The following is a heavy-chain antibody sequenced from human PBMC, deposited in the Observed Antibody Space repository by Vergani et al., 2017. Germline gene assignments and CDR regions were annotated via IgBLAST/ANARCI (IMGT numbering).Heavy chain of an antibody. J-gene: IGHJ5*02. CDR3: ARDRGIAAAGTPKWYWFDP. CDR1: GGTFSSYT. V-gene: IGHV1-69*09. D-gene: IGHD6-13*01. CDR2: IIPILGIA. Sequence: QVQLVQSGAEVKKPGSSVKVSCKASGGTFSSYTISWVRQAPGQGLEWMGRIIPILGIANYAQKFQGRVTITADKSTSTAYMELSSLRSADTAVYYCARDRGIAAAGTPKWYWFDPWGQGTLVTVSS.